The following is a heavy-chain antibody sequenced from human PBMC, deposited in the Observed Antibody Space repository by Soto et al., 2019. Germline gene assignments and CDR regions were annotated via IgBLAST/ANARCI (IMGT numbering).Heavy chain of an antibody. CDR3: ARIRRIVVATRPGLYYYYGMDA. D-gene: IGHD1-26*01. Sequence: SGPTLVNPTQTLTLTCTFSGFSLSTSGMCVSWIRQPPGKALEWLARIDWDDDKYYSTSLKTRLTISKDTSKNQVVLTMTNMDPVDTATYYCARIRRIVVATRPGLYYYYGMDAWGQGPTVTVS. CDR2: IDWDDDK. CDR1: GFSLSTSGMC. J-gene: IGHJ6*02. V-gene: IGHV2-70*11.